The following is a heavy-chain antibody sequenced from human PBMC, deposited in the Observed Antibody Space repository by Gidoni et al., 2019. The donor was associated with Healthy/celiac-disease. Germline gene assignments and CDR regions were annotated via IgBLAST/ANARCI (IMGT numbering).Heavy chain of an antibody. CDR3: AKTYYDLYFDY. V-gene: IGHV3-9*01. D-gene: IGHD3-3*01. Sequence: GEFLEWVSGISWNSGTIAYADSVKGRFTISRDNAKNSLYLEMKSLRAEDTALYYCAKTYYDLYFDYWGQGTLVTVSS. CDR2: ISWNSGTI. J-gene: IGHJ4*02.